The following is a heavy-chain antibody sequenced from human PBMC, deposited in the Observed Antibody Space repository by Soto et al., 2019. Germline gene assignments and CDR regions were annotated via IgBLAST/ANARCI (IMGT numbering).Heavy chain of an antibody. Sequence: QVQLQQSGPGLVKPSQTLSLTCAISGDSVSSNSAAWNWIRQSPSRGLEWLGRTYYRSKWYNDYAVSVKSRITFNPDTSKNQFSLQLNSVTPEDTAVYYCARSIAARPRPEGPNNWFDPWGQGTLVTVSS. CDR3: ARSIAARPRPEGPNNWFDP. D-gene: IGHD6-6*01. J-gene: IGHJ5*02. CDR2: TYYRSKWYN. CDR1: GDSVSSNSAA. V-gene: IGHV6-1*01.